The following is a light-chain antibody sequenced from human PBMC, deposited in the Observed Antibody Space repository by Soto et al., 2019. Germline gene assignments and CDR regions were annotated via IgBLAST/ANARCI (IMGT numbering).Light chain of an antibody. J-gene: IGKJ3*01. Sequence: EIVLTQSPGTLSLSPGERATLSCRASESVRSSYLAWYQQKPVQAPRLLIYGASGRATGIPDRFSVSASGTDFTLTISRLEPEDFAVYYCQHYGTSALFGPGTKVDIK. V-gene: IGKV3-20*01. CDR3: QHYGTSAL. CDR2: GAS. CDR1: ESVRSSY.